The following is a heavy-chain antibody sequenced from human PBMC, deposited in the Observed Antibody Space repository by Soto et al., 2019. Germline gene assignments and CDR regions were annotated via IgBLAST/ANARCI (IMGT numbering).Heavy chain of an antibody. D-gene: IGHD3-22*01. J-gene: IGHJ6*02. Sequence: VASVKVSCKASGGTFSSYAISWVRQAPGQGLEWMGGIIPIFGTANYAQKFQGRVTITADKSTSTAYMELSSLRSEDTAVYYCALITQSYYYYGMDVWGQGTTVTVSS. V-gene: IGHV1-69*06. CDR2: IIPIFGTA. CDR3: ALITQSYYYYGMDV. CDR1: GGTFSSYA.